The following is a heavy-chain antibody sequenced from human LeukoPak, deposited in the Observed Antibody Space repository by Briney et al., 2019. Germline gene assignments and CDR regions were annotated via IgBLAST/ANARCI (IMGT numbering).Heavy chain of an antibody. J-gene: IGHJ4*02. V-gene: IGHV1-2*02. D-gene: IGHD3-3*01. CDR1: GYTFTGYY. Sequence: ASVKVSCKASGYTFTGYYMHWVRQAPGQGLEWMGWINPNSGGTNYAQKFQGRVTMTRDTSISTAYMELSRLRSDDTAVYYCARGTPLCDFWSGYFDYWGQGTLVTVSS. CDR3: ARGTPLCDFWSGYFDY. CDR2: INPNSGGT.